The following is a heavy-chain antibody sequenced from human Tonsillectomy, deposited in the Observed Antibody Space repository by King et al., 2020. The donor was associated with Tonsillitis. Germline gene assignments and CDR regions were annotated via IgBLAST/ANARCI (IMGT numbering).Heavy chain of an antibody. CDR1: GYTFTGYY. CDR2: INPNSGGT. Sequence: QLVQSGAEVKKPGASVKVSCKTSGYTFTGYYIHWVRQAPGQGLEWMGWINPNSGGTNFAQKFQGRVTMTGDTSIRTAYLELSRLRSDDTAVYFCARGSGAFDYWGQGTLVTVSS. CDR3: ARGSGAFDY. D-gene: IGHD6-25*01. V-gene: IGHV1-2*02. J-gene: IGHJ4*02.